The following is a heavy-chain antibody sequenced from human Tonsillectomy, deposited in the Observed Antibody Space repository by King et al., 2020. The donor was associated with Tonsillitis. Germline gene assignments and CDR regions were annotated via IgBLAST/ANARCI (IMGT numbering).Heavy chain of an antibody. Sequence: QLQESGPGLVKPSETLSLTCTVSGGSISSSSYYWGWIRQPPGKGLEWIGSIYYSGSTYYNPSLKSRVTISVDTSKNQFSLKLSSVTAADTAVYYCARAPMRDLLLFDTFDIWGQGTMVTVSS. CDR3: ARAPMRDLLLFDTFDI. D-gene: IGHD1-26*01. CDR1: GGSISSSSYY. CDR2: IYYSGST. J-gene: IGHJ3*02. V-gene: IGHV4-39*01.